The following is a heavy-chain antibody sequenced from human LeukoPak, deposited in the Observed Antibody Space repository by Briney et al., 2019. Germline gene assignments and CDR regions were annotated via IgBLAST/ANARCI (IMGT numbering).Heavy chain of an antibody. CDR2: IYSGGTT. J-gene: IGHJ4*02. CDR3: AIGDPSGCFIDH. D-gene: IGHD5-12*01. V-gene: IGHV3-66*01. CDR1: GFTVSSNY. Sequence: GGSLRLSCAASGFTVSSNYMTWVRQAPGEGLEWRSIIYSGGTTYYADSVTGRFTISRDNYKNTLYLQIMSLTAEDTAEYYSAIGDPSGCFIDHWGQGTLVTVSS.